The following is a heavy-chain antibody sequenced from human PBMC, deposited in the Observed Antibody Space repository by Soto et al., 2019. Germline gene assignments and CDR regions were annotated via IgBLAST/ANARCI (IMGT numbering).Heavy chain of an antibody. CDR3: ARGITDDFWSGYSSYYYYYYMDF. CDR1: GGSFSGYY. Sequence: QVQLQQWGAGLLKPSETLSLTCAVYGGSFSGYYWSWIRQPPGMGREWIGEINHSGSTNYNPSLNCRVTISVDTSKNQFSLKLSSVTAADTAVYYCARGITDDFWSGYSSYYYYYYMDFWGKGTTVTVSS. D-gene: IGHD3-3*01. J-gene: IGHJ6*03. CDR2: INHSGST. V-gene: IGHV4-34*01.